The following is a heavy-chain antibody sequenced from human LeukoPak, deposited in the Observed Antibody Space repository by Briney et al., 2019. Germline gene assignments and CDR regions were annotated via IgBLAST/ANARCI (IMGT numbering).Heavy chain of an antibody. J-gene: IGHJ3*02. D-gene: IGHD2-15*01. CDR2: IGHSGHTT. V-gene: IGHV3-23*01. CDR1: GFTFSSYA. CDR3: AKTNVKYCSGGSCFDAFDI. Sequence: GGTLRLSCAASGFTFSSYAMSWVRQAPGKGLEWVSAIGHSGHTTYYADSVKGRFTISRDSSKNTLNLQMNSLGAEDTAVYYCAKTNVKYCSGGSCFDAFDIWGQGTMVTVSS.